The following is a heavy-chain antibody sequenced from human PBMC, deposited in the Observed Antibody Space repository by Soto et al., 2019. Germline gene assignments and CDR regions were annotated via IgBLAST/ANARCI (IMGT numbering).Heavy chain of an antibody. D-gene: IGHD3-9*01. Sequence: PGESLKISCKGSGYSFTSYWIGWVRQMPGKGLEWMGIIYPGDSDTRYSPSFQGQATISANKSISTAYLQWSSLNDSDTAMYYCARHSRYDILTGSYYYGMDVWGQGTTVTVSS. CDR2: IYPGDSDT. J-gene: IGHJ6*02. CDR1: GYSFTSYW. CDR3: ARHSRYDILTGSYYYGMDV. V-gene: IGHV5-51*01.